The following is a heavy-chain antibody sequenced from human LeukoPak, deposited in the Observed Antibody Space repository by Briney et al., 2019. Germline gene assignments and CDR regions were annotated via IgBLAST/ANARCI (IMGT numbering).Heavy chain of an antibody. V-gene: IGHV1-2*02. CDR2: INPNSGGT. Sequence: ASVKVTCKAAGYTFTGYYMHWVRQAPGQGLEWMGWINPNSGGTNYAQKFQGRVTMTRDTSISTAYMELSRLTSDDTAVYYCARDPPIGGADVFDIWGQGTMVTVSS. CDR3: ARDPPIGGADVFDI. J-gene: IGHJ3*02. D-gene: IGHD3-10*01. CDR1: GYTFTGYY.